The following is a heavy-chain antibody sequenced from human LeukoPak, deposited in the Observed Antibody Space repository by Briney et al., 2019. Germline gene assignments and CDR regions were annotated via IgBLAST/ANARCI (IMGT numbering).Heavy chain of an antibody. CDR3: ARVPLAVADY. J-gene: IGHJ4*02. D-gene: IGHD6-19*01. V-gene: IGHV1-18*01. Sequence: ASVKVSCKASGYSFSSYGISSVRQAPGQGVEWRGWISAYNGNTNFAQKLQGRVTMTTDTSTSTAYMELRSLRSDDTAVYYCARVPLAVADYWGQGTLVTVSS. CDR2: ISAYNGNT. CDR1: GYSFSSYG.